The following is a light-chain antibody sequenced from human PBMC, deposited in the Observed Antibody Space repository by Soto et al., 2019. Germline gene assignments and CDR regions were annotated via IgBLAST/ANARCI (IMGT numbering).Light chain of an antibody. CDR1: QSVSSN. CDR3: QHYNSWRRA. CDR2: GAS. J-gene: IGKJ1*01. V-gene: IGKV3-15*01. Sequence: EMVMTQSPATLSVSPGERATLSCRASQSVSSNLAWYQQKPGQAPRLLIYGASTRATGVPARFSGSGSGTEFILAISSLQSEDFAGYHCQHYNSWRRAFGKGTKVES.